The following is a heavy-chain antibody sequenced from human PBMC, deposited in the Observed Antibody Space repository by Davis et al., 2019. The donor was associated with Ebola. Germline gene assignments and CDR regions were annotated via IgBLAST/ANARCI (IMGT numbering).Heavy chain of an antibody. CDR3: ARAATVSLVYYFDY. Sequence: PGGSLRLSCAASGFTFSDYYMSWIRQAPGKGLEWVSYISSSGSTIYYADSVKGRFTISRDNAKNSLYLQMNSLRAEDTAVYYCARAATVSLVYYFDYWGQGTLVTVSS. V-gene: IGHV3-11*04. CDR2: ISSSGSTI. J-gene: IGHJ4*02. CDR1: GFTFSDYY. D-gene: IGHD4-17*01.